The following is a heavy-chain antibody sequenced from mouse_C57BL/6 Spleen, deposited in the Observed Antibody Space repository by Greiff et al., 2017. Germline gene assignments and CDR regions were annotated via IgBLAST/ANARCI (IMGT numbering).Heavy chain of an antibody. V-gene: IGHV1-72*01. D-gene: IGHD1-1*01. Sequence: QVQLQQPGAELVKPGASVKLSCKASGYTFTSYWMHWVKQRPGRGLEWIGRIDPNSGGTKYNEKFKSKATLTVGKPSSTAYMQLSSLTSEDSAVYYCARGPFITTVVATDWYFDVWGTGTTVTVSS. CDR3: ARGPFITTVVATDWYFDV. CDR2: IDPNSGGT. J-gene: IGHJ1*03. CDR1: GYTFTSYW.